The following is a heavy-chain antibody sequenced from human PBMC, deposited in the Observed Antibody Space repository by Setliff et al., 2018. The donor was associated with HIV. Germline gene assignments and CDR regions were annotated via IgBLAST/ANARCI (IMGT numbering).Heavy chain of an antibody. J-gene: IGHJ4*01. CDR3: ARGSGSYYRIESGQYFDY. Sequence: ETLSLTCTVSGVSISSHYWSWVRQPPGKGLEWIGYIYYSGSTNYDPSLKGRVTISLDTSKNQFSLKLSSMTAADTAVYYCARGSGSYYRIESGQYFDYWGHGTLVTVSS. CDR1: GVSISSHY. V-gene: IGHV4-59*11. D-gene: IGHD1-26*01. CDR2: IYYSGST.